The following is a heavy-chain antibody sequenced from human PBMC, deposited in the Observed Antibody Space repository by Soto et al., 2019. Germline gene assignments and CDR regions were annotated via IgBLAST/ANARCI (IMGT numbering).Heavy chain of an antibody. J-gene: IGHJ6*02. CDR3: ARDYYDFWSGYSIQYYYYYYGMDV. D-gene: IGHD3-3*01. CDR2: ISYDGSNK. CDR1: GFTFSSYA. V-gene: IGHV3-30-3*01. Sequence: PGGSLRLSCAASGFTFSSYAMHWIRQAPGKGLEWVAVISYDGSNKYYADSVKGRFTISRDNSKNTLYLQMNSLRAEDTAVYYCARDYYDFWSGYSIQYYYYYYGMDVWGQGTTVTVSS.